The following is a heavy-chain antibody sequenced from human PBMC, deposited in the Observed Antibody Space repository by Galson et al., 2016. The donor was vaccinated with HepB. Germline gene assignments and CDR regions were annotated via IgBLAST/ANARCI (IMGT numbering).Heavy chain of an antibody. Sequence: SETLSLTCNVSAGTINIGGYFWSWIRQHPGRGLEWIGEINHSGSTNYNPSLKSRVTISLDTSKNQFSLNLTSVTAADTAVYYCARGTRYNWNYVDYWGPGTLVTVSS. V-gene: IGHV4-34*01. D-gene: IGHD1-20*01. CDR3: ARGTRYNWNYVDY. CDR1: AGTINIGGYF. CDR2: INHSGST. J-gene: IGHJ4*02.